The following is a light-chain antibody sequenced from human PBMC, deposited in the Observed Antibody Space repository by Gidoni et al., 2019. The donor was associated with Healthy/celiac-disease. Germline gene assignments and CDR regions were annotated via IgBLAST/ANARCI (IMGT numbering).Light chain of an antibody. CDR3: HQNSSFPRT. Sequence: EIVHTQSPDLQSGTPKEKATITCRASQSISSSLHWYQQKPDQSPKLLINYASQSFSGVPSRFSGSGSGTEFTLTINSLDAEDAAMYYCHQNSSFPRTFGQGTKVEIK. CDR1: QSISSS. V-gene: IGKV6-21*01. J-gene: IGKJ2*01. CDR2: YAS.